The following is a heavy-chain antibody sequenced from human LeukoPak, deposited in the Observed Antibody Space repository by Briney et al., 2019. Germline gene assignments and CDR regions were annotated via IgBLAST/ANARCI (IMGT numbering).Heavy chain of an antibody. D-gene: IGHD3-16*01. CDR2: IKQDGSDK. Sequence: SSETLSLTCTVSGGSISSGGYYWSWVRQAPGKGLEWVANIKQDGSDKYYVDSVKGRFTISRDNGKNSLYLQMNSLRAEDTAVYYCARDGGSGSYANWGQGTLVTVSS. CDR1: GGSISSGGYY. CDR3: ARDGGSGSYAN. V-gene: IGHV3-7*03. J-gene: IGHJ4*02.